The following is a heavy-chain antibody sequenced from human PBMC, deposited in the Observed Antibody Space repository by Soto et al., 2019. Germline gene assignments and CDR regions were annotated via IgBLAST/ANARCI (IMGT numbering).Heavy chain of an antibody. V-gene: IGHV4-34*01. J-gene: IGHJ5*02. Sequence: QVQLQQWGAGLLKPSETLSLTCVVYGGSFSGYYWSWIRQSPGTGLEWIGCINHRGCTNYNPSLESRVTISVDTSKNQFSLKLPSVTAADTSIYYCARDGFGSSTPCLVGNLFDPWGQGTLVTFSS. CDR2: INHRGCT. CDR3: ARDGFGSSTPCLVGNLFDP. D-gene: IGHD2-2*01. CDR1: GGSFSGYY.